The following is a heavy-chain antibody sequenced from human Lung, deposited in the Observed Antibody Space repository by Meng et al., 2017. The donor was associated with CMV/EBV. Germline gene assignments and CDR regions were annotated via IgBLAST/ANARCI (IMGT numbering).Heavy chain of an antibody. J-gene: IGHJ4*02. Sequence: CTVSGGAITNGDYYWSWIRQPPGKGLEWIGYVYYTETTYYNPSLKSRLTISIDTSKNQFSLHLRSVTAADTAVYYCARDYTEGDYFDYWGQGALVTVSS. V-gene: IGHV4-30-4*01. CDR1: GGAITNGDYY. D-gene: IGHD3-16*01. CDR2: VYYTETT. CDR3: ARDYTEGDYFDY.